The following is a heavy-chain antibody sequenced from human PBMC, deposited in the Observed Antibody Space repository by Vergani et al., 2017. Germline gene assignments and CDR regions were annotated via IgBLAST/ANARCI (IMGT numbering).Heavy chain of an antibody. Sequence: QVQLQESGPGLVKPSETLSLTCTVSGGSISSYYWSWIRQPAGKGLEWIGRIYTSGSTNYNPSLKSRVTMSVDTSKNQFSLKLSSVTAADTAVYYCARDRWELLYYYYYYYMDVWGKGTTVTVSS. J-gene: IGHJ6*03. V-gene: IGHV4-4*07. D-gene: IGHD1-26*01. CDR1: GGSISSYY. CDR3: ARDRWELLYYYYYYYMDV. CDR2: IYTSGST.